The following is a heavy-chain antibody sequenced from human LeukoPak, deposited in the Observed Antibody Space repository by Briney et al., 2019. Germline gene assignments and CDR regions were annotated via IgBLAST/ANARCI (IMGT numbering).Heavy chain of an antibody. V-gene: IGHV3-21*01. CDR3: ARDGNYVSGRVGAFDI. Sequence: GGSLRLSCAASGFTFSDYSINWVRQAPGKGLEWVSSINPTSTSIYYADAVKGRFTISRDNAKSSLYLQMNSLTAEDTAVYYCARDGNYVSGRVGAFDIWGQGTMVTVSS. CDR2: INPTSTSI. D-gene: IGHD3-10*01. CDR1: GFTFSDYS. J-gene: IGHJ3*02.